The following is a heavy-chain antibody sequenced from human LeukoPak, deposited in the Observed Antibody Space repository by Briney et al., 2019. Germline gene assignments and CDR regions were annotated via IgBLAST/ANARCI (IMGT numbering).Heavy chain of an antibody. D-gene: IGHD2-21*02. CDR1: GFTFSSYS. CDR2: ITASGTAM. J-gene: IGHJ4*02. CDR3: ARGLTQIPRLATGLGH. Sequence: GGSLRLSCAASGFTFSSYSMNWVRQAPGKGLEWVSHITASGTAMFYADSVKGRFTISRDNSKNTLYLEMNSLGAEDTAVYYCARGLTQIPRLATGLGHWGQGTLVTVSS. V-gene: IGHV3-48*01.